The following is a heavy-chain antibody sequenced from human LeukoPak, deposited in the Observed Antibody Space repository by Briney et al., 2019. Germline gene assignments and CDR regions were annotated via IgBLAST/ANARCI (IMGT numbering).Heavy chain of an antibody. D-gene: IGHD2-2*02. Sequence: SETLSLTCTVSGGSISSYYWSWIRQPPGKGLEWIGYIYYSGSTNYNPSLKSRVTISVDTSKNQFSLKLSSVTAADTAVYYCARAVVPAAIPHFDYWGQGTLVTVSS. V-gene: IGHV4-59*01. CDR1: GGSISSYY. J-gene: IGHJ4*02. CDR3: ARAVVPAAIPHFDY. CDR2: IYYSGST.